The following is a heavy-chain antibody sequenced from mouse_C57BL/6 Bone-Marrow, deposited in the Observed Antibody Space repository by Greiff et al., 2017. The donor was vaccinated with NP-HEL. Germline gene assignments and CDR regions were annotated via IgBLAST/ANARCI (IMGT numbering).Heavy chain of an antibody. CDR2: IRNKANGYTT. J-gene: IGHJ4*01. Sequence: EVQGVESGGGLVQPGGSLSLSCAASGFTFTDYYMSWVRQPPGKALEWLGFIRNKANGYTTEYSASVKGRFTISRDNSQSILYLQKNALRAEDSATYYCARCPLYYSNYPYYAMDYWGQGTSVTVSS. CDR1: GFTFTDYY. CDR3: ARCPLYYSNYPYYAMDY. V-gene: IGHV7-3*01. D-gene: IGHD2-5*01.